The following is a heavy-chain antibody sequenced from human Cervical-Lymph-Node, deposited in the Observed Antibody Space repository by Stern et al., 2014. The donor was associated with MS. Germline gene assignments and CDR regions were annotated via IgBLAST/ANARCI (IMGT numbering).Heavy chain of an antibody. CDR2: IKQDGSEK. CDR3: ARYSSSWSPFDY. J-gene: IGHJ4*02. D-gene: IGHD6-13*01. CDR1: GFTFSSYW. V-gene: IGHV3-7*03. Sequence: VQLVESGGGLVQPGGSLRLSCPASGFTFSSYWMGWVGQAPGRGLEWGANIKQDGSEKYYVDSVKGRFTISRDNAKNSLYLQMNSLRAEDTAVYYCARYSSSWSPFDYWGQGTLVTVSS.